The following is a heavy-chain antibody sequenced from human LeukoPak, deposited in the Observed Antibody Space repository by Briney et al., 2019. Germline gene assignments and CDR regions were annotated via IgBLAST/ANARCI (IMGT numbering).Heavy chain of an antibody. Sequence: QPRGSLRLSCAASGFTFSSYSMNWVRQAPGKGLEWVSYISSSSSTIYYADSVKGRFTISRDNAKNSLYLQMNSLRAEDTAVYYCARDPDYYGSGDAFDIWGQGTMVTVSS. D-gene: IGHD3-10*01. V-gene: IGHV3-48*01. CDR3: ARDPDYYGSGDAFDI. J-gene: IGHJ3*02. CDR2: ISSSSSTI. CDR1: GFTFSSYS.